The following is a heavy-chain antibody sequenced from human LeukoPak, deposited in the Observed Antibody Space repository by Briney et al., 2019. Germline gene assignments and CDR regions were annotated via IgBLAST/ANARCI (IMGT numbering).Heavy chain of an antibody. CDR3: ARGGFYSGSYYFDY. V-gene: IGHV3-13*01. CDR1: GFTFSSYD. J-gene: IGHJ4*02. Sequence: PGGSLRLSCAASGFTFSSYDMHWVRQATGKGLEWVSAIGTAGDTHYPGSVKGRFTISRENAKNSLYLQMNSLRARDTAVYYCARGGFYSGSYYFDYWGQGTLVTVSS. D-gene: IGHD1-26*01. CDR2: IGTAGDT.